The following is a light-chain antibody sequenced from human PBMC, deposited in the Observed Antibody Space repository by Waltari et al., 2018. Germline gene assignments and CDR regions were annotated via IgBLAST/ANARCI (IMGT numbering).Light chain of an antibody. CDR1: TSDVGGYNY. V-gene: IGLV2-11*01. CDR2: DVT. Sequence: QSALTQPRSVSGSPGQSVTLSCTGTTSDVGGYNYVSLYQQHPGKAPKLIIYDVTKRPSGVPDRFSGSKSGNTASLTISGLQAEDEADYYCCSYGGSYSFVVFGGGTKLTVL. J-gene: IGLJ2*01. CDR3: CSYGGSYSFVV.